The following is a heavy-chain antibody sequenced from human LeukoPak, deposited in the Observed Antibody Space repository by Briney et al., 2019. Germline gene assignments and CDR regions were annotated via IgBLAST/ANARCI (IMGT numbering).Heavy chain of an antibody. CDR1: GFIFNNYA. CDR2: ISGSDGAT. Sequence: GGSLRLSCAASGFIFNNYALTWVRQAPGKGLEWVSTISGSDGATYYADSVKGRFIISRDNSKNTVYLQMNSLRAEDTAVFYCAKGHHWSPAVYYHLDVWGKGTMVTV. V-gene: IGHV3-23*01. D-gene: IGHD1-1*01. J-gene: IGHJ6*03. CDR3: AKGHHWSPAVYYHLDV.